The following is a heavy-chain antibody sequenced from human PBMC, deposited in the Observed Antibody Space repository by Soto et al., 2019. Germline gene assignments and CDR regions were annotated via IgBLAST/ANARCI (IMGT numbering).Heavy chain of an antibody. CDR2: ISTDNDYT. CDR1: GYTFTSFG. J-gene: IGHJ4*02. Sequence: PAASVKVSCKASGYTFTSFGISWVRQAPGQGLEWVGWISTDNDYTKYTEKLQGRAAMTTDTSTSTAYMELRSLTPDDTAVYYCARGIVSTIGDYWGQGTLVTVSS. V-gene: IGHV1-18*01. CDR3: ARGIVSTIGDY. D-gene: IGHD3-16*01.